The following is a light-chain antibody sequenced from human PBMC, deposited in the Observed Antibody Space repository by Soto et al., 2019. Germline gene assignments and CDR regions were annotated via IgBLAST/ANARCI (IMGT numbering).Light chain of an antibody. CDR3: QQRSNRVT. V-gene: IGKV3-11*01. CDR2: DAF. CDR1: QSVSNY. Sequence: EIVLTQSPAILSLSPGERATLSCRASQSVSNYLAWYQQKPGQAPRLLIFDAFNRATGIPARFSGSGSGTDFTLTISSLEPEDFAVYYCQQRSNRVTFGGGTKVEIK. J-gene: IGKJ4*01.